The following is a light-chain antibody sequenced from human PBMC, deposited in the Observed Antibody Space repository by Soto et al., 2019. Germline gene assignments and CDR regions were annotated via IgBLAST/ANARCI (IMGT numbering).Light chain of an antibody. CDR1: QSISSW. V-gene: IGKV1-5*03. CDR3: QRYNDYPWT. Sequence: DIQMTQSPSTLSASVGDRVTITCRASQSISSWLAWYQQKPGKAPRLLIYKAFSLESGVPSRFSGSGSGTEFTLTISSLQPDDFATYFCQRYNDYPWTFGQWTMVEIK. J-gene: IGKJ1*01. CDR2: KAF.